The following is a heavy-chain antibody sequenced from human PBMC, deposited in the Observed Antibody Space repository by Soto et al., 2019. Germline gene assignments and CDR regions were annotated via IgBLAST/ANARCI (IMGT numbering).Heavy chain of an antibody. Sequence: QLQLQESGSGLVKPSQTLSLTCAVSGGSISSGGYSWSWIRQPPGKGLEWIGYIYHSGSTYYNPSLNRPVTISVDRPKTQFAPKLSSVTSADTAVYYCAAGGGLPRYYWGPGTLVTVSS. V-gene: IGHV4-30-2*01. D-gene: IGHD1-26*01. CDR3: AAGGGLPRYY. CDR1: GGSISSGGYS. J-gene: IGHJ4*02. CDR2: IYHSGST.